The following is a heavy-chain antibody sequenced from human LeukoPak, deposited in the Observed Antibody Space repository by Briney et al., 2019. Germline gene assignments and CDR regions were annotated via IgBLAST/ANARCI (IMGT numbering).Heavy chain of an antibody. J-gene: IGHJ4*02. D-gene: IGHD3-22*01. CDR2: ISGSGDNT. V-gene: IGHV3-23*01. Sequence: GGSLRLSCAASGSTFSSYAMSWVRQAPGKGLEWVSGISGSGDNTYYADSVKGRFTISRDNSKNTLYVQVNSLGTEDTAAYYCAKVKDISGYQHFDYWGQGTLVTVSS. CDR1: GSTFSSYA. CDR3: AKVKDISGYQHFDY.